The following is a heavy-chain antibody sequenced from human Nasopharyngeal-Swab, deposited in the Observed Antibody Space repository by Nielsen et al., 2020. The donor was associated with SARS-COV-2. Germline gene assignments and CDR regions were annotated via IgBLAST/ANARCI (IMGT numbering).Heavy chain of an antibody. D-gene: IGHD3-16*02. Sequence: VRQAPGKGLEWVSAISASGGSTYYADSVKGRFTISRDYSKTTLYPQMNSLRAEDTAVYYCAKALTPYVWGSYRYMDYWGQGTLVTVSS. CDR2: ISASGGST. V-gene: IGHV3-23*01. J-gene: IGHJ4*02. CDR3: AKALTPYVWGSYRYMDY.